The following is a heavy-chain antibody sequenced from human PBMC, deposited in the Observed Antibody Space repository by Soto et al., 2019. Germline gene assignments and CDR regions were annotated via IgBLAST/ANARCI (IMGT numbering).Heavy chain of an antibody. CDR1: GYTFSGYY. V-gene: IGHV1-2*02. Sequence: QEQLVQSGAEVKKPGASVKVSCKASGYTFSGYYIHWLRQAPGQGLEWMGWINPNSGGTNYAQKFQGRVTVTRDTTTSTAYMELSRLTSDDTAVYYCARSLTEGYCTITGCYTRPLYGMDVWGQVTTVTVSS. J-gene: IGHJ6*02. CDR2: INPNSGGT. D-gene: IGHD2-2*02. CDR3: ARSLTEGYCTITGCYTRPLYGMDV.